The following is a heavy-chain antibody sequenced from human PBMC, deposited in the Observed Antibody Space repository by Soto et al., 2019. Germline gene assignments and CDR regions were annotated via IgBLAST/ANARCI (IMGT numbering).Heavy chain of an antibody. CDR1: GYTFTSYG. CDR3: ASEILSPGFYSPGMDV. CDR2: ISAKKGNT. J-gene: IGHJ6*02. V-gene: IGHV1-18*04. D-gene: IGHD2-15*01. Sequence: QGQLVQSGAEVKKPGASVKVSCKASGYTFTSYGISWVRQAPGQGLEWMGWISAKKGNTKYAQKFQGRVTMTTDTSTSTAYMELRSLRSNDTAVYYCASEILSPGFYSPGMDVWGQGTTFTVSS.